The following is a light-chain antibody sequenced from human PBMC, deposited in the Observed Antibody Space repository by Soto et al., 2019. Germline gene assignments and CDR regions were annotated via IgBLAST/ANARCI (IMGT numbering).Light chain of an antibody. CDR2: GAS. V-gene: IGKV3-20*01. J-gene: IGKJ1*01. CDR1: QSVSSD. CDR3: QQYGSSGT. Sequence: EIVLTQSPATLSLSQGEGVTLSCRASQSVSSDLAWYHQKPGQAPRLLIYGASNRATGIPDRFSGSGSGTDFTLTISRLEPEDFAVYYCQQYGSSGTFGQGTKVDIK.